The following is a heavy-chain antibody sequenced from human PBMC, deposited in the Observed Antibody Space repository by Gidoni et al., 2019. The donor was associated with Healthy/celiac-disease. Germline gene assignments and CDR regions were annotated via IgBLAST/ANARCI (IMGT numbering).Heavy chain of an antibody. CDR2: IIPSFGTA. CDR3: ARQASHGIVGAFDY. J-gene: IGHJ4*02. CDR1: GGTFRSYA. Sequence: QVQLVQSGAEVKKPGSSVKVSCKASGGTFRSYAISWVRQAPGQGLEWRGGIIPSFGTANYAQKFQGRVTITADEYTSTAYMELSSLRSEDTAVYYCARQASHGIVGAFDYWGQGTLVTVSS. D-gene: IGHD1-26*01. V-gene: IGHV1-69*01.